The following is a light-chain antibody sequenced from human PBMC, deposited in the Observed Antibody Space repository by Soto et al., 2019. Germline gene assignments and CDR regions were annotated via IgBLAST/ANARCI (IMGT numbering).Light chain of an antibody. V-gene: IGKV3-15*01. CDR3: LQYDNWPPAT. Sequence: EIVMTQSPATLSLSPGQRATLSCRASQSVSTHLAWYQQKPGQAPRLLIYGASTRATAIPARFSGSGSGTHFSLTISSLQSEDFAVYYCLQYDNWPPATFGQGTRLEIK. J-gene: IGKJ5*01. CDR2: GAS. CDR1: QSVSTH.